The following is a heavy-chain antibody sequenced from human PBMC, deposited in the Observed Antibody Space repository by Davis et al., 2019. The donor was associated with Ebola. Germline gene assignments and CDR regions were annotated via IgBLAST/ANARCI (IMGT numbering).Heavy chain of an antibody. CDR1: DGSIASYY. V-gene: IGHV4-59*08. CDR3: TKVDTGMMAYGLGV. Sequence: PSETLSLTCTVSDGSIASYYWSWVRQPPGKGLEWIGYIHYSGDSKYNPSLKSRLTISIHTSTNQFSLKLSSVTAADTAVYYCTKVDTGMMAYGLGVWGQGITVTVSS. J-gene: IGHJ6*02. D-gene: IGHD5-18*01. CDR2: IHYSGDS.